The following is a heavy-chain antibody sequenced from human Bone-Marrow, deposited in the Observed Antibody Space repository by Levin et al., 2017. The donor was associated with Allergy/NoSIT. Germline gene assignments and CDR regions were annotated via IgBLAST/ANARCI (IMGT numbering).Heavy chain of an antibody. CDR3: ARGQGDWFDP. Sequence: GGSLRLSCSASGFTFSDYNMHWVRQTPDKGLEWVAITYYDGKNSYFADSVKGRFTISRDNSKNTLFLQMNGLTVADTAVYYCARGQGDWFDPWGQGTLVTVSS. CDR1: GFTFSDYN. V-gene: IGHV3-33*01. J-gene: IGHJ5*02. CDR2: TYYDGKNS.